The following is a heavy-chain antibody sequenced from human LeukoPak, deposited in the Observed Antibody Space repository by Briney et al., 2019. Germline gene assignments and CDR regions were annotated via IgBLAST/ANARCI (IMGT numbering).Heavy chain of an antibody. Sequence: ASVKVSFKASVYTFTSYDINWVRQATGQGLEWMGWMKPNSGNTGYAQKFKGRVHMNRNNSISTAYMELSSLRSEDTVVYYCVRSYRSGYYYWGQGTLVTVSS. J-gene: IGHJ4*02. CDR2: MKPNSGNT. D-gene: IGHD3-22*01. V-gene: IGHV1-8*01. CDR1: VYTFTSYD. CDR3: VRSYRSGYYY.